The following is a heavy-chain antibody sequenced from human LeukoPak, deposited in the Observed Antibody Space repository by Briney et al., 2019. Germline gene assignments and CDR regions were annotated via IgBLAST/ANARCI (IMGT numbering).Heavy chain of an antibody. V-gene: IGHV4-39*07. D-gene: IGHD1-26*01. Sequence: PSETLSLTCTVSGGSISSSSYYWGWIRQPPGKGLEWIGSIYYSGSTYYNPSLKSRVTMSVDTSKNQFSLKLSSVTAADTAVYYCVRRLYSGSYQNFDYWGQGTLVTVSS. J-gene: IGHJ4*02. CDR1: GGSISSSSYY. CDR2: IYYSGST. CDR3: VRRLYSGSYQNFDY.